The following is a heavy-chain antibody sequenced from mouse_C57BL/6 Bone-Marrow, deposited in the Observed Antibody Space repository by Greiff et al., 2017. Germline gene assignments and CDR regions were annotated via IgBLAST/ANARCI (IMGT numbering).Heavy chain of an antibody. V-gene: IGHV6-6*01. CDR3: TGGSSYFDY. CDR2: IRNKANNHAT. Sequence: EVKLVESGGGLVQPGGSMKLSCAASGFTFSDAWMHWVRQSPEKGLEWVAEIRNKANNHATYYAESVKGRFTISRDDSTSSVYLHMSSLRAEDTGIYYGTGGSSYFDYWGQGTTLTVSS. J-gene: IGHJ2*01. D-gene: IGHD1-1*01. CDR1: GFTFSDAW.